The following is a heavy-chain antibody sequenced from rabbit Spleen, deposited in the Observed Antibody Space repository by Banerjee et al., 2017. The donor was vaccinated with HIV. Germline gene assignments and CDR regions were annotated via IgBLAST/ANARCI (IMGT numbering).Heavy chain of an antibody. Sequence: QSLEESGGDLVKPEGSLTLTCKASGFSFSSSDYICWVRQAPGKGLEWIGYIDPVFGITYYASWVNGRFSISRENAQNTVFLQMTSLTAADTATYFCARDGAGGSYFALWGPGTLVTVS. V-gene: IGHV1S40*01. CDR2: IDPVFGIT. CDR1: GFSFSSSDY. D-gene: IGHD8-1*01. CDR3: ARDGAGGSYFAL. J-gene: IGHJ4*01.